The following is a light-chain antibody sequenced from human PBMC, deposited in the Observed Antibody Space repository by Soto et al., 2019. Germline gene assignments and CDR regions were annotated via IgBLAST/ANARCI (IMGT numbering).Light chain of an antibody. J-gene: IGLJ1*01. V-gene: IGLV2-14*03. CDR2: DVS. Sequence: QSALTQPASVSGSPGQSITISCTGTSNDVGHYNYFSWYQHRPGKVPQLMIYDVSYRPSGVSNRFSGSKSGNTASLTISGLQAEDEADYFCFSYATSNTYVFGTGTKLTVL. CDR1: SNDVGHYNY. CDR3: FSYATSNTYV.